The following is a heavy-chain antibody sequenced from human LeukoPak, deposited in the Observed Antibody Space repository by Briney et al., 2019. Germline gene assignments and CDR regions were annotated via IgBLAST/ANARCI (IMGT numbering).Heavy chain of an antibody. J-gene: IGHJ6*03. Sequence: SETLSLTCTVSGGSISSYYWSWIRQPDGKGLEWIGRIYTSGSTNYNPSLKSRVTMSVDTSKNQFSLKLSSVTAADTAVYYCASSPLPGKSIAARRHYYYYMDVWGKGTTVTVSS. V-gene: IGHV4-4*07. D-gene: IGHD6-6*01. CDR3: ASSPLPGKSIAARRHYYYYMDV. CDR2: IYTSGST. CDR1: GGSISSYY.